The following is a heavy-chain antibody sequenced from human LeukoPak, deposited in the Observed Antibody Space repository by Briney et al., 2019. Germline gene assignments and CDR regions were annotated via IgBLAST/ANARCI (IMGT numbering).Heavy chain of an antibody. Sequence: SETLSLTCTVSGGSISSYYWSWIRQPPGKGLEWIGYIYYSGSTSYNPSLKSRVTISVDTSKNQFSLKLSSVTAADTAVYYCARGNSSGWHEGFDYWGQGTLVTVSS. CDR2: IYYSGST. J-gene: IGHJ4*02. V-gene: IGHV4-59*01. CDR3: ARGNSSGWHEGFDY. CDR1: GGSISSYY. D-gene: IGHD6-19*01.